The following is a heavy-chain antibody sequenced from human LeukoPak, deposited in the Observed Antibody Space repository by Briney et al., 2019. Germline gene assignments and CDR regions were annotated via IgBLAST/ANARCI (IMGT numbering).Heavy chain of an antibody. Sequence: PGGSLRLSCAASGFTFSNYWMHWVRQAPGEGLVWVSRIHPDGSRTSYTDSVEGRFTISRDNAKNTLYLQMNSLRAEDSAVYFCAREQRYDDFDYWGQGILVTVSS. V-gene: IGHV3-74*01. D-gene: IGHD5-12*01. CDR1: GFTFSNYW. J-gene: IGHJ4*02. CDR3: AREQRYDDFDY. CDR2: IHPDGSRT.